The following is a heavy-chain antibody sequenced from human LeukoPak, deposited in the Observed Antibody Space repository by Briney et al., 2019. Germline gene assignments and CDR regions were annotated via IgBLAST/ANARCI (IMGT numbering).Heavy chain of an antibody. CDR2: IYYSGST. Sequence: SETLSLTCTVSGGSISSSSYYWGWIRQPPGEGLEWIGSIYYSGSTYYNPSLKSRVTISVDTSKNQFSLKLSSVTAADTAVYYCARDSNGDGYNFDYFDYWGQGTLVTVSS. V-gene: IGHV4-39*07. CDR1: GGSISSSSYY. CDR3: ARDSNGDGYNFDYFDY. D-gene: IGHD5-24*01. J-gene: IGHJ4*02.